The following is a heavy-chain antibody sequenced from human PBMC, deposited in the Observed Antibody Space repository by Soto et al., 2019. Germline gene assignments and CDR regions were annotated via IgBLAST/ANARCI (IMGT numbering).Heavy chain of an antibody. CDR1: GFIFSDAW. Sequence: EVQLVESGGGLVQPGQSLRLSCVGSGFIFSDAWMIWVRQAPGKGLEWVGRIRSKSYGEITDYAEPVKGRFLLSRDDSTSTLYLQMNSLQTGDTAVYYCTAQSRRQWPTMDSLYWGQGTRVTVSS. CDR2: IRSKSYGEIT. CDR3: TAQSRRQWPTMDSLY. D-gene: IGHD2-2*03. J-gene: IGHJ4*02. V-gene: IGHV3-15*01.